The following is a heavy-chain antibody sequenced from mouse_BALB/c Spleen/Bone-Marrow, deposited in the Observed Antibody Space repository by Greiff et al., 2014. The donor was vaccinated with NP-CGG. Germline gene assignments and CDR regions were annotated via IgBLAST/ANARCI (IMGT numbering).Heavy chain of an antibody. D-gene: IGHD2-1*01. CDR2: IDPSDSET. CDR1: GYTFTRYW. CDR3: AGSGGNYVAWFVY. V-gene: IGHV1-69*02. J-gene: IGHJ3*01. Sequence: VKLVESGAEVVKPGAPVKLSCKASGYTFTRYWMHWVRQRPGRGLEWIGKIDPSDSETHYNHEFKDKATLTVDKSSSTAYIQLSSLTSEDSAVYFCAGSGGNYVAWFVYWGQGTLVTVSP.